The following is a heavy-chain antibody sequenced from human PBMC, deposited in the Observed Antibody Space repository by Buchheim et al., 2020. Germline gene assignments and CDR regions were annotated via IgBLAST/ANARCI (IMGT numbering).Heavy chain of an antibody. CDR1: GYTLSSYG. CDR3: ARDTRGPIFGVVKGFDY. Sequence: QVQLVQSGREVKKPGASVKVSCKASGYTLSSYGLAWVRQAPGQGPEWMGWSSSHNGSPKYAQKFQGRVTMTTGTSTNTAYMELRSLRSDDTAVYYCARDTRGPIFGVVKGFDYWGQGTL. D-gene: IGHD3-3*01. J-gene: IGHJ4*02. V-gene: IGHV1-18*04. CDR2: SSSHNGSP.